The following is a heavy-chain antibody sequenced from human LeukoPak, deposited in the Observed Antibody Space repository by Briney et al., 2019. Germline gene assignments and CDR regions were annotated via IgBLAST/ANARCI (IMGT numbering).Heavy chain of an antibody. CDR3: ARWGEGGVLRFLEWLDRDYYYYYMDV. CDR1: GGTFSSYA. CDR2: IIPIFGTA. J-gene: IGHJ6*03. D-gene: IGHD3-3*01. Sequence: GASVKVSCKASGGTFSSYAISWVRQAPGQGLEWMGGIIPIFGTANYAQKFQGRVTITTDESTSTAYMELSSLRSEDTAVYYCARWGEGGVLRFLEWLDRDYYYYYMDVWGKGTTVTVSS. V-gene: IGHV1-69*05.